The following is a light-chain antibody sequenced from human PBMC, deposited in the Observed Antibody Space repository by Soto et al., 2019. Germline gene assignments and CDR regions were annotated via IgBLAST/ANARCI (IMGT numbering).Light chain of an antibody. CDR3: QQRSNFT. CDR1: QSVSSY. J-gene: IGKJ3*01. V-gene: IGKV3-11*01. CDR2: DAS. Sequence: EIVLTQSPATLSLSPGERATLSCRASQSVSSYLAWYQQKPGHAPRLLIYDASNRATGIPARFSGSGSGTDFTLTISSLEPEDFAVYYCQQRSNFTFGPGTKVDIK.